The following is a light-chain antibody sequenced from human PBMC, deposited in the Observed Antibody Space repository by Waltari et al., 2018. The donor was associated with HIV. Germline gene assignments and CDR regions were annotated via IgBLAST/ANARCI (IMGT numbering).Light chain of an antibody. CDR1: RTDIGAYNS. V-gene: IGLV2-11*01. CDR2: DVS. CDR3: CSYAGTYTWV. J-gene: IGLJ2*01. Sequence: QSALTRPRSVSGSPGQSVTIPCRGSRTDIGAYNSSPWYQQHPGQVPKLVIFDVSKRPSGVPDRFSGSKSVNTASLTISGLQAEDEADYYCCSYAGTYTWVFGGGTRLTVL.